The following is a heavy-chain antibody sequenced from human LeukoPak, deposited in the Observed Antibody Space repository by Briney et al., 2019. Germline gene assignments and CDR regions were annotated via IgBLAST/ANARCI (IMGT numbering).Heavy chain of an antibody. Sequence: SVTVSCKASGGTCSRHTISWERQAPGQALEKIGGIIPIFGTAHYAQRFQGRVTITADESTSTAYMELSSLKSEDTAIYYCARERSGYGYYYGMGVWGKGTTVTVSS. CDR2: IIPIFGTA. J-gene: IGHJ6*04. CDR1: GGTCSRHT. D-gene: IGHD5-12*01. CDR3: ARERSGYGYYYGMGV. V-gene: IGHV1-69*13.